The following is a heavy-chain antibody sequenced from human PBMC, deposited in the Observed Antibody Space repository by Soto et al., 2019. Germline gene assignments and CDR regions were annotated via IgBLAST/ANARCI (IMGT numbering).Heavy chain of an antibody. J-gene: IGHJ5*02. V-gene: IGHV1-18*01. Sequence: SVKVSCKASGYTFTNYGISWVRQAPGQGLEWMGWINVYNGNTKYAQKVQGRVTMTTDTSTSTAYMELRSLRSDDTAVYYCARGVGSGSYYNQYNWFDPWGQGTLVTVSS. CDR1: GYTFTNYG. CDR3: ARGVGSGSYYNQYNWFDP. D-gene: IGHD3-10*01. CDR2: INVYNGNT.